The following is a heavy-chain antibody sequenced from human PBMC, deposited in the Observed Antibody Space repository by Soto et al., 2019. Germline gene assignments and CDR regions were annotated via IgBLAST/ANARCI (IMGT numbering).Heavy chain of an antibody. J-gene: IGHJ6*02. Sequence: QVQLVQSGAEVKKPGASVKVSCKASGFTFSAYYIYWVRQAPGQGLEWIGWINPNSGGTNNAQKFQGRVTMTRDTSPSTVYMERSPLIPDETAVYYCARSLLDENSCSWSSAYYGRDVGAQGTTVTVSS. CDR1: GFTFSAYY. D-gene: IGHD3-3*01. V-gene: IGHV1-2*02. CDR2: INPNSGGT. CDR3: ARSLLDENSCSWSSAYYGRDV.